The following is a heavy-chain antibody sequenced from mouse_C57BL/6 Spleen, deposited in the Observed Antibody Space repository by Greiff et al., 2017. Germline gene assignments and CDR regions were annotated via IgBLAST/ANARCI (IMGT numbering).Heavy chain of an antibody. D-gene: IGHD2-2*01. CDR1: GYTFTDYE. V-gene: IGHV1-15*01. J-gene: IGHJ3*01. CDR2: IDPETGGT. CDR3: TRSGYYGYPAWFAY. Sequence: QVQLQQSGAELVRPGASVTLSCKASGYTFTDYEMHWVKQTPVHGLEWIGAIDPETGGTAYNQKFKGKAILTADKSSSTAYMELRSLTSEASAVYYCTRSGYYGYPAWFAYWGQGTLVTVSA.